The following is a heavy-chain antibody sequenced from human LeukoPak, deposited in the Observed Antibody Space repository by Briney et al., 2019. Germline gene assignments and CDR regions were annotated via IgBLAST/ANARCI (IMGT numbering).Heavy chain of an antibody. CDR2: IYPGDSDT. V-gene: IGHV5-51*01. Sequence: GESLKISCXGSGYSFTSYWIGWVRQMPGKGLEWMGIIYPGDSDTRYSPSFQGQVTISADKSISTAYLQWSSLKASDTAMYYCARTAVAGTGGWYFDLWGRGTLVTVSS. J-gene: IGHJ2*01. CDR3: ARTAVAGTGGWYFDL. CDR1: GYSFTSYW. D-gene: IGHD6-19*01.